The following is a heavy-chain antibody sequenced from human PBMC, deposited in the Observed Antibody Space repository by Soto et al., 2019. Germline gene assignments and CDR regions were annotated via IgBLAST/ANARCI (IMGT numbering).Heavy chain of an antibody. CDR3: ARQDDILTGYSYY. Sequence: QVQLVQSGAEVKKPGSSVKVSCKASGGTFSSYTISWVRQAPGQGLEWMGRIIPILGIANYAQKFQGRVTITADKSTSTADVELRSLRSEDTAVYYCARQDDILTGYSYYWGQGTLVTVSS. V-gene: IGHV1-69*02. D-gene: IGHD3-9*01. J-gene: IGHJ4*02. CDR1: GGTFSSYT. CDR2: IIPILGIA.